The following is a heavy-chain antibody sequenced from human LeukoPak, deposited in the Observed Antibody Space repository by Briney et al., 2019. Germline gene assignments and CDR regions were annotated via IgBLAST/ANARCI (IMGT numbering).Heavy chain of an antibody. D-gene: IGHD6-13*01. Sequence: SETLSLTCTVSGYSISSGYYWGWIRQPPGKGLEWIGSIYHSGSTYYNPSLKSRVTISVDTSKNQFSLKLSSVTAADTAVYYCASRSSAKQRGIAAAGTFDYWGQGTLVTVSS. V-gene: IGHV4-38-2*02. J-gene: IGHJ4*02. CDR1: GYSISSGYY. CDR3: ASRSSAKQRGIAAAGTFDY. CDR2: IYHSGST.